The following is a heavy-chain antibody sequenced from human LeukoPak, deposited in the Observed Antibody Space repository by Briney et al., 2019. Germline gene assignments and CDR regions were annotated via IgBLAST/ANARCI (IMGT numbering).Heavy chain of an antibody. J-gene: IGHJ4*02. D-gene: IGHD5-24*01. V-gene: IGHV3-33*01. CDR2: IWYDGSNK. Sequence: GRSLRLSCAASGFTFRNHGMHWIRQAPGKGLEWVAIIWYDGSNKYYADSLNGRFTICRDNSKNTLYLQMNNLRDDDTAVYYCVRDRGALQYFDYWGQGTLVTVSS. CDR1: GFTFRNHG. CDR3: VRDRGALQYFDY.